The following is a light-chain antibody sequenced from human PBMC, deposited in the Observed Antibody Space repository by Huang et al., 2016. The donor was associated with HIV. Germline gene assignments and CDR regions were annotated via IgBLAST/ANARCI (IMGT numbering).Light chain of an antibody. V-gene: IGKV4-1*01. Sequence: DIEMTQSPDFLVVSLGERATINCMSSQSILNTFNDKNYLAWYQQKPGQPPMLLIYWASTRQSGVPDRISGSGSGTHFTLAISSLQAEYVAVYYCQQYYSAPLTFGGGTKVEIK. CDR1: QSILNTFNDKNY. J-gene: IGKJ4*01. CDR3: QQYYSAPLT. CDR2: WAS.